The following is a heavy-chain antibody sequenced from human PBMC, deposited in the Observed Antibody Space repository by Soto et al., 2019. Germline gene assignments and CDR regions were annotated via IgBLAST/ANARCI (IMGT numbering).Heavy chain of an antibody. V-gene: IGHV1-2*02. CDR2: INPNSGGT. CDR3: ARDSPQDYYYGMDV. CDR1: GYTFTGYY. J-gene: IGHJ6*02. Sequence: GASVKVSCKASGYTFTGYYMHWVRQAPGQGLEWMGWINPNSGGTNYAQKFQGRVTITRDTSISTAYMELSRLRSDDTAVYYCARDSPQDYYYGMDVWGQGTTVTVSS.